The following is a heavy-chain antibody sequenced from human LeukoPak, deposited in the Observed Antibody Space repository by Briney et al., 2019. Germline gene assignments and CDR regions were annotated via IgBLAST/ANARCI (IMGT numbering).Heavy chain of an antibody. CDR3: ARDPTTVTTNFDY. J-gene: IGHJ4*02. CDR2: ISSSGSTI. V-gene: IGHV3-11*01. CDR1: GFTFSDYY. Sequence: GGSLRLSCAASGFTFSDYYMSWIRQAPGKGLEWVSYISSSGSTIYYADSVKGRFTISRDNAKNPLYLQMNSLRAEDTAVYYCARDPTTVTTNFDYWGQGTLVTVSS. D-gene: IGHD4-17*01.